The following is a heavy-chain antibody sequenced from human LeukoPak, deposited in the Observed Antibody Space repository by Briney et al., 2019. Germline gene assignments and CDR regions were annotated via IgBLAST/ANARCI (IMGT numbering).Heavy chain of an antibody. D-gene: IGHD5-24*01. CDR1: GYSISSGYY. Sequence: SETLSLTCTVSGYSISSGYYWGWIRQPPGKGLEWIGSIYHSGRTFYNPSLKSRVTISVDTSKNQFSLKLTSVTASDTAVYYCARLDLPATRFDYWGQGTLVTVSS. V-gene: IGHV4-38-2*02. CDR3: ARLDLPATRFDY. CDR2: IYHSGRT. J-gene: IGHJ4*02.